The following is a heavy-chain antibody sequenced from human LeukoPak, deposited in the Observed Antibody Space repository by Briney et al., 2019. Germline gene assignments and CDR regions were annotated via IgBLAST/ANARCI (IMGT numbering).Heavy chain of an antibody. CDR2: ISWNSGSI. Sequence: GRSLRLSCAASGFTFADYAMHWVRQAPGKGLEWVSGISWNSGSIGYADSVKGRFTISRDNAKNSLYLQMNSLRAEDTALYYCAKDVTTYSSSWYGREFDYWGQGTLVTVSS. CDR1: GFTFADYA. V-gene: IGHV3-9*01. CDR3: AKDVTTYSSSWYGREFDY. J-gene: IGHJ4*02. D-gene: IGHD6-13*01.